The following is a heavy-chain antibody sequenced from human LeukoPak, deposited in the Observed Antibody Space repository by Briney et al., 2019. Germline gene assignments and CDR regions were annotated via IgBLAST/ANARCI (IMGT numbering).Heavy chain of an antibody. CDR2: INPNSGGT. V-gene: IGHV1-2*02. CDR3: ARVQSGVAGVHYFDY. J-gene: IGHJ4*02. Sequence: ASVKVSCKASGYTFTGYYMHWVRQAPGQGLEWMGWINPNSGGTNYAQKFQGRATMTRDTSISTAYMELSRLRSDDTAVYYCARVQSGVAGVHYFDYWGQGTLVTVSS. CDR1: GYTFTGYY. D-gene: IGHD6-19*01.